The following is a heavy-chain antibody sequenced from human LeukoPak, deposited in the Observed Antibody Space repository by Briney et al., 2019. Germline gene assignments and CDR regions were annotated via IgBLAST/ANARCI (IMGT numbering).Heavy chain of an antibody. D-gene: IGHD3-22*01. V-gene: IGHV3-23*01. Sequence: GGSLRLSCAASGFTFSSYTMSWVRQTPGKGLEWVSAISGSGGRTYFADSVKGRFTISRDNSRSTLYLQMSILGAEDTAVYYCAKNLFYDSSGYYFDYWGQGTLVTVSS. CDR3: AKNLFYDSSGYYFDY. CDR1: GFTFSSYT. CDR2: ISGSGGRT. J-gene: IGHJ4*02.